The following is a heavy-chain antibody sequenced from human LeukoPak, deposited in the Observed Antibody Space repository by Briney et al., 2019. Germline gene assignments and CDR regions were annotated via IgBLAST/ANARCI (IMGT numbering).Heavy chain of an antibody. J-gene: IGHJ4*02. CDR2: INPNSGGT. Sequence: GASVEVSCKASGYTFAAFYMHWVRQAPGQGLEWMGRINPNSGGTKYAQKFQGRVTVTTDTSINTAYLELSRLRSDDTAVYYCARGYSSSWLDYWGQGTLVTVSS. CDR1: GYTFAAFY. CDR3: ARGYSSSWLDY. D-gene: IGHD6-13*01. V-gene: IGHV1-2*06.